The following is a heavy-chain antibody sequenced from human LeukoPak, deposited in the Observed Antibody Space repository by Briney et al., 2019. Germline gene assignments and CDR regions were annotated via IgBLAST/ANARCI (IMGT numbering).Heavy chain of an antibody. CDR3: AKDPYLWFGEPY. CDR2: ISGSGGST. D-gene: IGHD3-10*01. Sequence: GGSLRLSSAASGFTFSSYAMSWVRQAPGKGLEWVSAISGSGGSTYYADSVKGRFTISRDNSKNTLYLQMNSLRAEDTAVYYCAKDPYLWFGEPYWGQGTLVTVSS. CDR1: GFTFSSYA. V-gene: IGHV3-23*01. J-gene: IGHJ4*02.